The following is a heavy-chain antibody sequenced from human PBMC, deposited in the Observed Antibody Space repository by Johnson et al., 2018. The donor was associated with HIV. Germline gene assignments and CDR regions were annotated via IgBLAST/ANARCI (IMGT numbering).Heavy chain of an antibody. J-gene: IGHJ3*02. CDR2: ISGIGATT. CDR3: AKRMGQLVQLDAFDI. D-gene: IGHD6-6*01. Sequence: VQLVESGGGVVRPGGSLRLSCAASGFTFDDYGMSWVRQAPGKGLEWVSGISGIGATTKYADAVKGRFTISRDNSKNTLYLRMNSLRAEDTAVYYCAKRMGQLVQLDAFDIWGQGTMVTVSS. V-gene: IGHV3-23*04. CDR1: GFTFDDYG.